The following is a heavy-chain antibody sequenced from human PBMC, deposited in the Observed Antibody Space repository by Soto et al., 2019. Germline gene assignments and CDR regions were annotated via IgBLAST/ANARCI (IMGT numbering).Heavy chain of an antibody. CDR2: VYYSGST. Sequence: SETLSLTCTVSGGSISSYYWTWIRQPPGKGLEWIGYVYYSGSTTYNPSLKSRVTISVDTSKNQFSLKLSSVTAADTAVYYCARDRIREGPAFDIWGQGTMVTVSS. CDR1: GGSISSYY. V-gene: IGHV4-59*01. J-gene: IGHJ3*02. CDR3: ARDRIREGPAFDI.